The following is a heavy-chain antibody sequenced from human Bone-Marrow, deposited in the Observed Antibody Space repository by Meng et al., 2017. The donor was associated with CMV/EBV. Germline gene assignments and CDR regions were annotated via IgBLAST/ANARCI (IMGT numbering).Heavy chain of an antibody. Sequence: SETLSLTCTVSGGSISSSSYYCGWIRQPPGKGLEWIGSIYYSGSTYYNPSLKSRVTISVDTSKNQFSLKLSSVTAADTAVYYCARGVIVVVPNWFDPWGQGTLVTVSS. CDR1: GGSISSSSYY. D-gene: IGHD2-2*01. CDR2: IYYSGST. J-gene: IGHJ5*02. CDR3: ARGVIVVVPNWFDP. V-gene: IGHV4-39*01.